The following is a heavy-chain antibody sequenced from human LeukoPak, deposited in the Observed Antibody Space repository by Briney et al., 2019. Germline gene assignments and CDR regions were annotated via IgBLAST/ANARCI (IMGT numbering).Heavy chain of an antibody. Sequence: ASVKVSCKAFGGTFSSYAISWVRQAPGRGLEWMGGIIPIFGTANYAQKFQGRVTITADESTSTAYMELSSLRSEDTAVYYCARSYYYDSSGYPAFDYWGQGTLVTVSS. CDR1: GGTFSSYA. CDR3: ARSYYYDSSGYPAFDY. CDR2: IIPIFGTA. J-gene: IGHJ4*02. V-gene: IGHV1-69*13. D-gene: IGHD3-22*01.